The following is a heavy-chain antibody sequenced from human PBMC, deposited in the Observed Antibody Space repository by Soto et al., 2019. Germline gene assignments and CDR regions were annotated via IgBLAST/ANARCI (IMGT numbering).Heavy chain of an antibody. CDR1: GGFISSSSYY. D-gene: IGHD6-6*01. CDR2: IYYSGST. V-gene: IGHV4-39*01. Sequence: SETLSLTCTVSGGFISSSSYYWGWIRQPPGKGLEWIGSIYYSGSTYYNPSLKSRVTISVDTSKNQFSLKLSSVTAADTAVYYCARQGYSSSYYYYGMDVWGQGTTVTVSS. CDR3: ARQGYSSSYYYYGMDV. J-gene: IGHJ6*02.